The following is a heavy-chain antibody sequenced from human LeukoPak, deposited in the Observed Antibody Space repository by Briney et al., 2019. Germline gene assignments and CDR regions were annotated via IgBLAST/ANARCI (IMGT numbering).Heavy chain of an antibody. CDR3: ARSSSSWYSDD. D-gene: IGHD6-13*01. CDR1: GFTVSSNY. J-gene: IGHJ3*01. Sequence: GGSLRLSCAASGFTVSSNYMSWVRQAPGKGLEWVSVIYSGGRTYYADSVKGRFTISRDNSKNTLYLQMNSLRAEDTAVYYCARSSSSWYSDDWGQGTMVTVSS. CDR2: IYSGGRT. V-gene: IGHV3-66*01.